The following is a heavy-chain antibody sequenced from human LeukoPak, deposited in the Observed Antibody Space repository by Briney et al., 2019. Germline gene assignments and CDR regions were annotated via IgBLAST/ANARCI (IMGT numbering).Heavy chain of an antibody. CDR2: IYHSGRT. V-gene: IGHV4-4*02. J-gene: IGHJ4*02. CDR1: GGSISSSNW. D-gene: IGHD1-1*01. CDR3: ARIRRERPFDY. Sequence: SETLSLTSAVSGGSISSSNWWSWVRQPPGKGLEWIGEIYHSGRTNYNPSLKSPVTISVDKSKNQFSLKLSSVTAADTAVYYCARIRRERPFDYWGQGTLVTVSS.